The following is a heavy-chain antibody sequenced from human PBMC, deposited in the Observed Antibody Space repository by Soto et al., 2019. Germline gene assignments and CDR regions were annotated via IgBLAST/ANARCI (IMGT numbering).Heavy chain of an antibody. V-gene: IGHV3-30-3*01. J-gene: IGHJ4*02. CDR2: ISDDGSNT. CDR3: TREVYYDFWSGFNTHPYYFDD. Sequence: QVQLVESGGGVVQPGRSLRLSCAASGFTFSRHTMHWVRQAPGKGLEWVAAISDDGSNTYYAYSVKGRFTISRDNSKNTLYQQMNGLSSEDTAVHPCTREVYYDFWSGFNTHPYYFDDWGRGNLVTVSS. CDR1: GFTFSRHT. D-gene: IGHD3-3*01.